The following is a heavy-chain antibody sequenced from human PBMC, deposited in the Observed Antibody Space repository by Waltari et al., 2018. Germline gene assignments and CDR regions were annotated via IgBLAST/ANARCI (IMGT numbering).Heavy chain of an antibody. D-gene: IGHD4-17*01. J-gene: IGHJ5*02. CDR2: VGPDHGEI. CDR1: GDTVSELS. Sequence: QVQLLQSGAEVKKPGASVKVSCKVSGDTVSELSIHWVRQAPGKGLEWMGGVGPDHGEISSAQKFQGRCTLTEDTATDTAYMELSSLRSEDTAVYYCTIYRDGDYVSLGFDPWGQGTLVTVSS. V-gene: IGHV1-24*01. CDR3: TIYRDGDYVSLGFDP.